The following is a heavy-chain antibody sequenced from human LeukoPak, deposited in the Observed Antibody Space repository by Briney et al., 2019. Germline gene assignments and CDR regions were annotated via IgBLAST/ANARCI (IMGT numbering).Heavy chain of an antibody. CDR3: ARAAGAAFDY. CDR2: IYRSGTT. D-gene: IGHD1-26*01. V-gene: IGHV4-38-2*01. J-gene: IGHJ4*02. Sequence: PSETLSLTCAVSGYSISSGYYWGWIRQPPGKGLEWIGTIYRSGTTYYNPSLKSRVTISVDTSKNQFSLKLSSVTAADTAVYYCARAAGAAFDYWGQGTLVTVSS. CDR1: GYSISSGYY.